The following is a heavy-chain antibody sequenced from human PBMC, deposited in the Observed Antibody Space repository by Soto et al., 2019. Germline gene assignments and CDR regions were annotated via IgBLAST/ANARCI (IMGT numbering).Heavy chain of an antibody. Sequence: QLQLQESGPGLVKPSETLSLTCTVSGGSISSSSYYWGWIRQPPGKGLEWIGSIYYSGSTYCNPSLKRRVTISVDTSKYQFSLKLSSVTAADTAVYYCARLGLGYCTNGVCYPDYWGQGTLVTVSS. D-gene: IGHD2-8*01. V-gene: IGHV4-39*01. CDR2: IYYSGST. J-gene: IGHJ4*02. CDR3: ARLGLGYCTNGVCYPDY. CDR1: GGSISSSSYY.